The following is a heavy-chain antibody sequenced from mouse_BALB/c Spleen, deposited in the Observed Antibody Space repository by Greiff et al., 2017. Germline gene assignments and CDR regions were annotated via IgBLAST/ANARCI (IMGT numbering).Heavy chain of an antibody. Sequence: EVQLHQSGAELVKPGASVKLSCTASGFNIKDTYMHWVKQRPEQGLEWIGRIDPANGNTKYDPKFQGKATITADTSSNTAYLQLSSLTSEDTAVYYCARQLLRYYAMDYWGQGTSVTVSS. CDR2: IDPANGNT. D-gene: IGHD1-1*01. CDR3: ARQLLRYYAMDY. CDR1: GFNIKDTY. J-gene: IGHJ4*01. V-gene: IGHV14-3*02.